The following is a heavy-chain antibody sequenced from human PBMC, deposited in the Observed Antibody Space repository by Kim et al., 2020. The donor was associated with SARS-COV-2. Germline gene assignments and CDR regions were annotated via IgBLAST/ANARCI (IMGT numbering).Heavy chain of an antibody. CDR2: ISYDGTYK. CDR1: GFTFSNFG. V-gene: IGHV3-30*18. Sequence: GGSLRLSCVASGFTFSNFGMHWVRQAPGKGLEWVAIISYDGTYKNSADSVKGRFTISRDNSKNTLYLQMNSLRAEDTAVYFCAKDLRQPYSYYYMDVWGTGTTVTVSS. D-gene: IGHD5-12*01. J-gene: IGHJ6*03. CDR3: AKDLRQPYSYYYMDV.